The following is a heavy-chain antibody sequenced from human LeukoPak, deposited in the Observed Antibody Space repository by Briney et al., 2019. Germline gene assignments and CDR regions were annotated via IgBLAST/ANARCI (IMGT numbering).Heavy chain of an antibody. CDR3: ARPIHCTSGVCYDY. CDR2: IYPVDSST. D-gene: IGHD2-8*01. J-gene: IGHJ4*02. Sequence: GESLKISCKGSGYSFTTYWIGWVRQMPGKGLEWMGIIYPVDSSTKISPSFEGQVTISADKSAATAYLQWSSLKASDTAMYYRARPIHCTSGVCYDYWGQGTLVTVSS. V-gene: IGHV5-51*01. CDR1: GYSFTTYW.